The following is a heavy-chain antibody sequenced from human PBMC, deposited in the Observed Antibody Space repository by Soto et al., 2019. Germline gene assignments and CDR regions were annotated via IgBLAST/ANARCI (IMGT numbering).Heavy chain of an antibody. D-gene: IGHD3-10*01. Sequence: PGGSLSLSCAVSGLTFSNCAMSWVRQAPGKGLDWVSGISVSGIGTYNADSVKGRFTISRDNSKNTLYLQMNSLSAEDTAIYFCEAYERGDVYYLDYWGPGTMVTV. CDR1: GLTFSNCA. CDR2: ISVSGIGT. J-gene: IGHJ4*02. CDR3: EAYERGDVYYLDY. V-gene: IGHV3-23*01.